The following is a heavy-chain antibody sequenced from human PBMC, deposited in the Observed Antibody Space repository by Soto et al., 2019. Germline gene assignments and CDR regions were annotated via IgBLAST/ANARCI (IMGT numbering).Heavy chain of an antibody. J-gene: IGHJ4*02. CDR3: ARLEGLATISYYFDY. Sequence: QLQLPESGPGLVKPSETLSLTCTVSGGSVSSSNYYWGWIRQSPGKGLEWIGSIYYSGSTYYNPSLESRVTISVDKSKNQSSLKVISVTAADTAVYYCARLEGLATISYYFDYWGQGTLVTVSS. V-gene: IGHV4-39*01. D-gene: IGHD3-9*01. CDR1: GGSVSSSNYY. CDR2: IYYSGST.